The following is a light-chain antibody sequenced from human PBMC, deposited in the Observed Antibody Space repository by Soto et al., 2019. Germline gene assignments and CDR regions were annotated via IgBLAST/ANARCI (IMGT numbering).Light chain of an antibody. CDR3: QQYDNVVFT. V-gene: IGKV1-5*01. Sequence: DIQMTQSPSTLSAFVGDRVTITCRASQSISNWLAWYQQKPGKAPKLLIYDVSSLESGVPSRFSGSGSGTEFTLTISSLQPEDIGTYYCQQYDNVVFTFGPGTKVDLK. CDR1: QSISNW. J-gene: IGKJ3*01. CDR2: DVS.